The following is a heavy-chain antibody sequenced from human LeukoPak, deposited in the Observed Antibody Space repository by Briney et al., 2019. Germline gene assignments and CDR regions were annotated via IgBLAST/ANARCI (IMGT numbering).Heavy chain of an antibody. V-gene: IGHV3-20*04. CDR3: ARDRGLHAFDI. D-gene: IGHD5-24*01. CDR1: EFTLDDYG. CDR2: INWNGGST. J-gene: IGHJ3*02. Sequence: GGSLRLSCAASEFTLDDYGMGWVRQAPGKGLEWVSGINWNGGSTGYADSVKGRFTISRDNAKNSLYMQMNSLRAEDTALYYCARDRGLHAFDIWGQGTMVTVSS.